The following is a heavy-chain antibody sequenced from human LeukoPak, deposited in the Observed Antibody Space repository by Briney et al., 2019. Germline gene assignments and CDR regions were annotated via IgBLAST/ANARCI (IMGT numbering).Heavy chain of an antibody. D-gene: IGHD6-13*01. V-gene: IGHV1-2*02. CDR2: INPNSGGT. J-gene: IGHJ6*03. Sequence: GASVKVSCKASGYTFTGYYMHWVRQAPGQGLEWMGWINPNSGGTNYAQKFQGRVTMTRDTSISTAYMELSRLRSDDTAVYYCARDGQTSSWYYYYYMDVWGKGTTVTISS. CDR3: ARDGQTSSWYYYYYMDV. CDR1: GYTFTGYY.